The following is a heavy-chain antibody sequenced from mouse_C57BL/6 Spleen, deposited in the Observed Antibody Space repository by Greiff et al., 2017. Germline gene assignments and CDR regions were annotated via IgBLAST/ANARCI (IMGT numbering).Heavy chain of an antibody. CDR3: ARDRDYDGLGFDY. D-gene: IGHD2-4*01. Sequence: EVMLVESEGGLVQPGSSMKLSCTASGFTFSDYYMAWVRQVPEKGLEWVANINYDGSSTYYLDSLKSRFIISRDNAKNILYLQMSSLKSEDTATYYCARDRDYDGLGFDYWGQGTTLTVSS. J-gene: IGHJ2*01. V-gene: IGHV5-16*01. CDR2: INYDGSST. CDR1: GFTFSDYY.